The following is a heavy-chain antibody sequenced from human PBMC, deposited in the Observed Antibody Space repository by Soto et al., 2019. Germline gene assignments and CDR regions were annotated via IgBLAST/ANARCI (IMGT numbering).Heavy chain of an antibody. Sequence: EASVKVSCKASGYTFSSYAISWVRQAPGQGLEWMGGIIPIFGTANYAQKFQGRVTITADESTSTAYMELSSLRSEDTAVYYCAREPIVLVPAAIPHWGQGTLVTVSS. CDR2: IIPIFGTA. CDR1: GYTFSSYA. J-gene: IGHJ4*02. D-gene: IGHD2-2*01. CDR3: AREPIVLVPAAIPH. V-gene: IGHV1-69*13.